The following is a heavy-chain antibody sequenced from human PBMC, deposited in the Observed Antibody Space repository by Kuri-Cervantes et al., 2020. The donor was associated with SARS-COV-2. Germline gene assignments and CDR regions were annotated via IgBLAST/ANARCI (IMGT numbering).Heavy chain of an antibody. CDR2: ISYDGSNK. D-gene: IGHD6-13*01. J-gene: IGHJ4*02. V-gene: IGHV3-30-3*01. CDR1: GFTFSSYA. CDR3: AKEMAAAVFLPDYFDD. Sequence: GESLKISCAASGFTFSSYAMHWVRQAPGKGLEWVAVISYDGSNKYYADSVKGRFTISRDNSKNTLYLQMNSLRAEDTAVYYCAKEMAAAVFLPDYFDDWGQGTLVTVSS.